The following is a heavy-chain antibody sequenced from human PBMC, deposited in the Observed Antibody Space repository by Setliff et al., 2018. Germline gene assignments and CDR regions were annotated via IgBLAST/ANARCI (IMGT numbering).Heavy chain of an antibody. D-gene: IGHD1-26*01. V-gene: IGHV1-8*02. CDR2: MNPNSGNT. J-gene: IGHJ3*02. CDR1: GYTFTSYD. CDR3: ARRMWELRSDAFDI. Sequence: ASVKVSCKASGYTFTSYDINWVRQATGQGLEWMGWMNPNSGNTGYAQKFQGRVTMTRNTSTSTVYMELSSLRSEDTAVYYCARRMWELRSDAFDIWGQGTMITVSS.